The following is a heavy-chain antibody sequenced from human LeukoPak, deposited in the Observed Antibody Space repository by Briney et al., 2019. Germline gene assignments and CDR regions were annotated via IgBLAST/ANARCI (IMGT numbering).Heavy chain of an antibody. J-gene: IGHJ4*02. D-gene: IGHD3-22*01. V-gene: IGHV3-48*03. CDR1: GFTFCSYE. CDR2: ISSSGSTI. Sequence: GGSLRLSCAASGFTFCSYEMNWVRQAPGKGLEWVSYISSSGSTIYYADSVKGRFTISRDNPKNSLYLQMNSLRAEDTAVYYCARDAPSYYYDSSGYYYDCWGQGTLVTVSS. CDR3: ARDAPSYYYDSSGYYYDC.